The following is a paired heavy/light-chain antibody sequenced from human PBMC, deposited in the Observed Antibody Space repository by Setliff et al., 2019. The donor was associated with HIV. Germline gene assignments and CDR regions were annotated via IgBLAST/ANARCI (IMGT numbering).Light chain of an antibody. V-gene: IGLV1-51*01. CDR1: SSNIGNNY. CDR2: DNN. CDR3: GTWDSSLSGV. Sequence: QSVLTQPPSVSAAPGQKVTISCSGSSSNIGNNYVSWYQQLPGTAPKLLIYDNNKRPSGIPDRFSGSKSGTSATLGITGLQTGDEADYYCGTWDSSLSGVFGGGTKLTVL. J-gene: IGLJ3*02.
Heavy chain of an antibody. CDR3: ASNRYSGYDGGSSWYYFDY. J-gene: IGHJ4*02. V-gene: IGHV1-69*12. Sequence: QVQLVQSGAEVKKPGSSVKVSCKASGGTFSSYAISWVRQAPGQGLEWMGGIIPIFGTANYAQKFQGRVTITADESTSTAYMELSSLRSEDTAVYYCASNRYSGYDGGSSWYYFDYWGQGTLVTVSS. CDR1: GGTFSSYA. D-gene: IGHD5-12*01. CDR2: IIPIFGTA.